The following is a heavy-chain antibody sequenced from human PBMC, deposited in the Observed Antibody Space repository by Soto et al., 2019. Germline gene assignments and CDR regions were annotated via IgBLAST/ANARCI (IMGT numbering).Heavy chain of an antibody. J-gene: IGHJ3*02. CDR3: AQGYYDSSGYLHAFDI. Sequence: GASVKVSCKASGGTFSSYAISWVRQAPGQGLEWMGGIIPIFGTANYAQKFQGRVTITADESTSTAYMELSSLRSEDTAVYYCAQGYYDSSGYLHAFDIWGQGTMVTVSS. CDR2: IIPIFGTA. V-gene: IGHV1-69*13. CDR1: GGTFSSYA. D-gene: IGHD3-22*01.